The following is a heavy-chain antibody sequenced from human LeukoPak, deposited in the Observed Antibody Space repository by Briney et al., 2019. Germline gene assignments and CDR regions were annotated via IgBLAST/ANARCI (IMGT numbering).Heavy chain of an antibody. CDR2: INHSGST. Sequence: PSETPSLTCAVYGGSFSGYYWSWIRQPPGKGLEWIGEINHSGSTNYNPSLKSRVTISVDTSKNQFSLKLSSVTAADTAVYYCATPSKRGYCSGGSCYSLDYYYGMDVWGQGTTVTVSS. CDR3: ATPSKRGYCSGGSCYSLDYYYGMDV. D-gene: IGHD2-15*01. V-gene: IGHV4-34*01. CDR1: GGSFSGYY. J-gene: IGHJ6*02.